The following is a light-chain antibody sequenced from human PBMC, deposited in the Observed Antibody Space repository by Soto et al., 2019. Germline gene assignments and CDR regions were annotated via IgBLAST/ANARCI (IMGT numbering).Light chain of an antibody. Sequence: QSALTQPPSASGSPGQSVTISCTGTSSDVGGYNSVSWYQRHPGKAPKLMIYDVSKRPSGVPDRFSGSKSGNTASLTVSGLQAEDEADYYCSSYGGSNNLVFGGGTKLTVL. V-gene: IGLV2-8*01. J-gene: IGLJ3*02. CDR2: DVS. CDR1: SSDVGGYNS. CDR3: SSYGGSNNLV.